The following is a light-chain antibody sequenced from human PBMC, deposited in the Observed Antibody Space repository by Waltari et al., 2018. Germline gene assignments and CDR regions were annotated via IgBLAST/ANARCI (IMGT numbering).Light chain of an antibody. CDR2: GAS. CDR3: QQYGSSRT. J-gene: IGKJ1*01. Sequence: EIVLTQSPGTLSLSPGERATLSCRASQSVNSNYLAWYQQKPGQAPRLLIYGASSRATGIPDRFSGSGSGTDFTLTISRLEPEDFAVYYRQQYGSSRTFGQGTKVEIK. CDR1: QSVNSNY. V-gene: IGKV3-20*01.